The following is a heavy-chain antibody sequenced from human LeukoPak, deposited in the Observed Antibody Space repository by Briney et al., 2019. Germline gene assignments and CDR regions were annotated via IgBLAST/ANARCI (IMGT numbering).Heavy chain of an antibody. CDR2: ISGSGGST. CDR1: GYTFSSYA. J-gene: IGHJ4*02. D-gene: IGHD2-2*01. Sequence: TGGSLRLSCAASGYTFSSYAMSWVRQAPGKGREWVSAISGSGGSTYYADSVKGRFTNSRDNSENTLYLQMNSLRAEDTAVYYCAKHKPIVVVPAATHNDYWGQGTLVTVSS. V-gene: IGHV3-23*01. CDR3: AKHKPIVVVPAATHNDY.